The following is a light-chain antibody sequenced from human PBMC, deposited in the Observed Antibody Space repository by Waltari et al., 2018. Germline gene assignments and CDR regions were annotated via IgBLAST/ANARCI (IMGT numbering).Light chain of an antibody. J-gene: IGKJ2*01. V-gene: IGKV3-20*01. Sequence: CRDSQSVRSSYLAWYQQNTGQAPRLLIYGASSRATGIPDRISGSGSGTDFTLTLSSLEPEDFAVYYCQQHGTSPFTFGQGTKVEIK. CDR2: GAS. CDR1: QSVRSSY. CDR3: QQHGTSPFT.